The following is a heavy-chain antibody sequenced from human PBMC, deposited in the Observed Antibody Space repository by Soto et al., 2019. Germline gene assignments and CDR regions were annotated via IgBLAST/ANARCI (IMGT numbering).Heavy chain of an antibody. CDR2: ISAYNGNT. D-gene: IGHD3-10*01. V-gene: IGHV1-18*01. CDR3: ARDLGLLWFGDRINWFDP. CDR1: GYTFTSYG. Sequence: GASVKVSCKASGYTFTSYGISWVRQAPGQGLEWMVWISAYNGNTNYAQKLQGRVTMTTDTSTSTAYMELRSLRSDDTAVYYCARDLGLLWFGDRINWFDPWGQGTLVTVSS. J-gene: IGHJ5*02.